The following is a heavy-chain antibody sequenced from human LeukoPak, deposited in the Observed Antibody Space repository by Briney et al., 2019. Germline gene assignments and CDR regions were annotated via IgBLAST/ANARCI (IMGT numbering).Heavy chain of an antibody. D-gene: IGHD6-13*01. CDR1: GFTFSSYA. CDR3: AGEGLYSSSLYFDY. CDR2: ISGSGGST. Sequence: PGGSLRLSCAASGFTFSSYAMSWLRQAPGKGLEWVSAISGSGGSTYYADSVKGRFTISRDNSKNTLYLQMNSLRAEDTAVYYCAGEGLYSSSLYFDYWGQGTLVTVSS. V-gene: IGHV3-23*01. J-gene: IGHJ4*02.